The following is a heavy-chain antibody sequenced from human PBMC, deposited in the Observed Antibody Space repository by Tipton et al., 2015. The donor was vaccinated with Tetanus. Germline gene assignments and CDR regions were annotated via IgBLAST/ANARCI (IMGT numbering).Heavy chain of an antibody. J-gene: IGHJ6*02. CDR3: TRARLPPGYYYYYGMDV. D-gene: IGHD4-11*01. Sequence: SLRLSCTASGFTFGDYAMSWLRQAPGKGLEWVGFIRSLAYGGTTEYAASVKGRFTISRDDSKSIAYLQMNSLKTEDTAVYYCTRARLPPGYYYYYGMDVWGQGTTVTVSS. CDR2: IRSLAYGGTT. CDR1: GFTFGDYA. V-gene: IGHV3-49*03.